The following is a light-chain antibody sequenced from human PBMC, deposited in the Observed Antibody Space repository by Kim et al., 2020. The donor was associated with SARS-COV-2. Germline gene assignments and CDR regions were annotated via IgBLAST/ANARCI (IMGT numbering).Light chain of an antibody. CDR3: MQSLQLPPNT. Sequence: PASIACKSSQSLLYRDGKTYLYWCVQKPGQSPQLLIHEGSTRLSGVPDRFSGSGSGTDFTLKISRVEAEDAGIYYCMQSLQLPPNTFGQGTKLEI. J-gene: IGKJ2*01. CDR2: EGS. CDR1: QSLLYRDGKTY. V-gene: IGKV2D-29*02.